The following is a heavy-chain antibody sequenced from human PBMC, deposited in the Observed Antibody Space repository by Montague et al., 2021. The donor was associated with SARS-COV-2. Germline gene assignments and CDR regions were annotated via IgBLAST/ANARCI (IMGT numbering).Heavy chain of an antibody. V-gene: IGHV4-31*03. CDR3: ARVHFVSSGWYPDAFDI. D-gene: IGHD6-19*01. CDR1: GGSIHSGGYY. Sequence: TLSLTCTVSGGSIHSGGYYWSWIRQPPGKGLEWIGYLYYSGSTYYNPSLKSRLTISVDTSKNQFSLKLSSVTAADTAVYYCARVHFVSSGWYPDAFDIWGQGTMVTVSS. CDR2: LYYSGST. J-gene: IGHJ3*02.